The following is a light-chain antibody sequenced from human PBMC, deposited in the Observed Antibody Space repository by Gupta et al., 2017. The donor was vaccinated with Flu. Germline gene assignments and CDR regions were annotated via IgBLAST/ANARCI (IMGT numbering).Light chain of an antibody. CDR3: QQYVGSPPWT. Sequence: RATLSCRASQSVSNNYLAWYQQRPGQVPSLLIYGASNRATAIPDRFSGSGSGTDFTLTIDRLEPEDFAVYYCQQYVGSPPWTFGQGTKVEIK. CDR2: GAS. V-gene: IGKV3-20*01. J-gene: IGKJ1*01. CDR1: QSVSNNY.